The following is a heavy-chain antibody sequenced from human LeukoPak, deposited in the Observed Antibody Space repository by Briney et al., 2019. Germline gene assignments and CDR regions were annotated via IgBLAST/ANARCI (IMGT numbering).Heavy chain of an antibody. CDR3: ARGWAYYGMDV. J-gene: IGHJ6*02. Sequence: GGSLRLSCAASGFTVSSNYISWVRQAPGKGLEWVSVIYSGGSTYYADSVKGRFTISRGNSKNTLYLQMNSLRAEDTAVYYCARGWAYYGMDVWGQGTTVTVSS. D-gene: IGHD5-24*01. CDR2: IYSGGST. CDR1: GFTVSSNY. V-gene: IGHV3-53*01.